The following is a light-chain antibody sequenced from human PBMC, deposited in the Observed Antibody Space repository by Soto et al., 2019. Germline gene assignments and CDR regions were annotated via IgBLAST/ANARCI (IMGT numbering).Light chain of an antibody. V-gene: IGKV1-39*01. CDR2: AAS. Sequence: DIQMTQSPSSLSASVGDRFTITCRASQSISSYLNWYQQKPGKAPKLLIYAASSLQSGVPPRFTGSGSGTDFTLTITSLQPEDSATYYCQQSYNTPQTFGQGTKVDIK. J-gene: IGKJ1*01. CDR1: QSISSY. CDR3: QQSYNTPQT.